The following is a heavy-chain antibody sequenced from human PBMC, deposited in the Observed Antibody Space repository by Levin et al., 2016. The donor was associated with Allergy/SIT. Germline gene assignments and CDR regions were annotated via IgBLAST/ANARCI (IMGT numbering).Heavy chain of an antibody. CDR3: ARDHSNTWTSWFDP. CDR1: GGSIGTYY. J-gene: IGHJ5*02. V-gene: IGHV4-59*13. Sequence: SETLSLTCTISGGSIGTYYWNWIRQSPGKGLEWIGYIYYSGITKYNPSLKSRVSISLDTSKNQFSLNLMSVTAADTAVYYCARDHSNTWTSWFDPWGQGTLVTVSS. CDR2: IYYSGIT. D-gene: IGHD6-13*01.